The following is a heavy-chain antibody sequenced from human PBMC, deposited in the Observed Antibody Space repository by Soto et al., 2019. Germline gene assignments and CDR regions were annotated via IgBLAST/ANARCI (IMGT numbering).Heavy chain of an antibody. CDR2: IYYSGST. Sequence: QVQLQESGPGLVKPSETLSLTCTVSGDSISNYYWSWIRQPPGTGLEWIGYIYYSGSTNYNPSLKSRVTISVDTSKNQFSLRLSSVTAADTAVYYCARQNEYSSGRPFQDYWGQGTLVTVSS. CDR1: GDSISNYY. D-gene: IGHD6-19*01. V-gene: IGHV4-59*01. CDR3: ARQNEYSSGRPFQDY. J-gene: IGHJ4*02.